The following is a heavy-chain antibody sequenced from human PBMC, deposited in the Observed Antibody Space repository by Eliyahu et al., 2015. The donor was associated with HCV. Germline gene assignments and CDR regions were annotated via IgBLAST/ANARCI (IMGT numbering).Heavy chain of an antibody. D-gene: IGHD3-22*01. CDR3: ARHQVITMIVVAPDDAFDI. CDR2: IYYSGST. CDR1: GGSISSSSYY. Sequence: QLQLQESGPGLVKPSETLSLTCTVSGGSISSSSYYWGWIRQPPGKGLEWIGSIYYSGSTYYNPSLKSRVTISVDTSKNQFSLKLSSVTAADTAVYYCARHQVITMIVVAPDDAFDIWGQGTMVTVSS. J-gene: IGHJ3*02. V-gene: IGHV4-39*01.